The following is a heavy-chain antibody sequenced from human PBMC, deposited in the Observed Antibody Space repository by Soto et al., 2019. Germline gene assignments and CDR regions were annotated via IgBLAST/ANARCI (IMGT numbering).Heavy chain of an antibody. D-gene: IGHD3-10*02. Sequence: GGSLRLSCAASGFTFSSYSMNWVRQAPGKGLEWVSSISSSSSYIYYADSVKGRFTISRDNAKNSLYLQMNSLGAEDTAVYYCASLGLFGGVDPWGQGTLVTVSS. CDR1: GFTFSSYS. V-gene: IGHV3-21*01. J-gene: IGHJ5*02. CDR2: ISSSSSYI. CDR3: ASLGLFGGVDP.